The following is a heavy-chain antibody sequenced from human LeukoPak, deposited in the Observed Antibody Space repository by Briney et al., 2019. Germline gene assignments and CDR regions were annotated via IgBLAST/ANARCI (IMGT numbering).Heavy chain of an antibody. CDR2: ISHSGIT. Sequence: SETLSLTCSVSGGSISPYYWSWLRQPPGKRLEWIGYISHSGITDYNPSLKSRVTLSVDTSKNQFSLKLSSVTAADTAVYYCARGYCSSTSCPFDYWGQGTLVTVSS. D-gene: IGHD2-2*01. J-gene: IGHJ4*02. V-gene: IGHV4-59*12. CDR1: GGSISPYY. CDR3: ARGYCSSTSCPFDY.